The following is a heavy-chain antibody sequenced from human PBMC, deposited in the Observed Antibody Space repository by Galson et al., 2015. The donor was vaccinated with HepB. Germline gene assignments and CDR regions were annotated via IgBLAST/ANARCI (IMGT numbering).Heavy chain of an antibody. CDR1: GFTFSSYE. J-gene: IGHJ5*02. Sequence: LRLSCAASGFTFSSYEMNWVRQAPGKGLEWVSYISSSGSTIYYADSVKGRFTISRDNAKNSLYLQMNSLRAEDTAVYYCARSHANPIVVVPAADGREGPRRDYNWFDPWGQGTLVTVSS. CDR2: ISSSGSTI. D-gene: IGHD2-2*01. CDR3: ARSHANPIVVVPAADGREGPRRDYNWFDP. V-gene: IGHV3-48*03.